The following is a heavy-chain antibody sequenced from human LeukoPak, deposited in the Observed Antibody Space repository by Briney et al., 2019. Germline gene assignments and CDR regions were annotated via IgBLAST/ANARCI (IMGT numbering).Heavy chain of an antibody. J-gene: IGHJ6*02. Sequence: GGSLRLSCAASGFTFSSYGMHWVRQAPGKGLEWVAVIWYDGSNKYYADSVKGRFTISRDNSKNTLYLQMNSLRAEDTAVYYCARGDFGVVIHYYYYYGMDVWGQGTTVTVSS. CDR3: ARGDFGVVIHYYYYYGMDV. V-gene: IGHV3-30*19. CDR2: IWYDGSNK. D-gene: IGHD3-3*01. CDR1: GFTFSSYG.